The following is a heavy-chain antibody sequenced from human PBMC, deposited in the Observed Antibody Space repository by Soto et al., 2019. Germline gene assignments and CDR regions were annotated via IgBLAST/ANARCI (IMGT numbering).Heavy chain of an antibody. CDR2: INAGNGNT. CDR1: GYTFTNYT. Sequence: QVQLVQSGAEVKKPGASVKVSCKASGYTFTNYTMHWVRQAPRQRLEWMGWINAGNGNTKYSQKFQGRVTITRDTSASTAYMELSSLRSEDTAVYYCARVRQWLEDFDFWGQGTLVTVSS. D-gene: IGHD6-19*01. CDR3: ARVRQWLEDFDF. V-gene: IGHV1-3*01. J-gene: IGHJ4*02.